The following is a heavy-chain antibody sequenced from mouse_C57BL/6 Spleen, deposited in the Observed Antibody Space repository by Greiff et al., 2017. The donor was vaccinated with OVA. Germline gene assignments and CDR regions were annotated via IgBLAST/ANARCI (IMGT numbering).Heavy chain of an antibody. CDR2: INPGSGGT. J-gene: IGHJ4*01. Sequence: VQLPQSGAELVRPGTSVKVSCTASGFAFTNSLISWVKQRPGQGLEWIGVINPGSGGTNYNEKFKGKATLTADKSSSTAYMQLSSLTSEDSAVYFSARVSYSNYEVDAMDYWGQGTSVTVSS. CDR1: GFAFTNSL. D-gene: IGHD2-5*01. V-gene: IGHV1-54*01. CDR3: ARVSYSNYEVDAMDY.